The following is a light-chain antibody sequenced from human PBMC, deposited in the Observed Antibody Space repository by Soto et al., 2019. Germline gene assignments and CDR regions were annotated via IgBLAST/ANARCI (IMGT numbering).Light chain of an antibody. CDR3: QQYNNWPPIT. J-gene: IGKJ5*01. V-gene: IGKV3-15*01. CDR1: QSVSNN. Sequence: ERVMTQSPITLSVSPVERATICCRPSQSVSNNLAWYQQKPGQAPRPLIYGISTRATDVPARFSGSGSGTEFSLTISSLQSEDFAVYYCQQYNNWPPITFGQGTRLDIK. CDR2: GIS.